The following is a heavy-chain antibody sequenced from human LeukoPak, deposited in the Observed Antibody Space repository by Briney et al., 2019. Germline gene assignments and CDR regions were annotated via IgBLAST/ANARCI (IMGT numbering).Heavy chain of an antibody. J-gene: IGHJ3*01. V-gene: IGHV3-74*01. D-gene: IGHD3-3*01. Sequence: GGSLRLSCAASEFTFSSYWMHWVRQAPGKGLVWVSRINSDGSSTSYADSVKGRFTISRDNAKNTLYLQMKSLRAEDTAVYYCARGFAIFGVVNDAFDFWGQGTMVTVSS. CDR1: EFTFSSYW. CDR2: INSDGSST. CDR3: ARGFAIFGVVNDAFDF.